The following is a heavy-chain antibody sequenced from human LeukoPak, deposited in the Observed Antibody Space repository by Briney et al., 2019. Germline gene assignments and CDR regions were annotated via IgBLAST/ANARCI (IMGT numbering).Heavy chain of an antibody. J-gene: IGHJ4*02. Sequence: PGGSLRLSCAASGLTFSSYGMSWVRQAPGKGLEWISYISSSGTTIYYADSVKGRFAISRDNAKNSLSLQMNGLRADDTAVYYCARDFGSGRRWFDYWGRGTLVTVSS. V-gene: IGHV3-48*01. CDR3: ARDFGSGRRWFDY. CDR2: ISSSGTTI. CDR1: GLTFSSYG. D-gene: IGHD4-23*01.